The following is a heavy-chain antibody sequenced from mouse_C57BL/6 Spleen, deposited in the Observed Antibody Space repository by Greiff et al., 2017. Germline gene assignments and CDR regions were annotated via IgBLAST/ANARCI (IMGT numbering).Heavy chain of an antibody. J-gene: IGHJ4*01. Sequence: QVQLQQPGAELVRPGTSVKLSCKASGYTFTSYWMHWVKQRPGQGLEWIGVIDPSDSYPTYNQKFKGKATLTVDTSSSPSYMRLSRLTSEDSAVYYCAREVDWITTVVTTKNAMDYWGQGTSVTVSS. D-gene: IGHD2-5*01. V-gene: IGHV1-59*01. CDR1: GYTFTSYW. CDR2: IDPSDSYP. CDR3: AREVDWITTVVTTKNAMDY.